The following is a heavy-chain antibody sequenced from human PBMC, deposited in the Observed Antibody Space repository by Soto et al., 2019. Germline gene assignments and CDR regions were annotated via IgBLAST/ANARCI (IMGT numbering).Heavy chain of an antibody. Sequence: QVQLQESGPGLVKPSQTLSLTCTVSGGSTSSGDYYWNWIRQPPGKGLEWIGYINFSGNTYYNPSLKSRVTISGDTSKNQFSLKLTSVTAADTAVYYCARKSGYDLLSGYYGFDSWGQGTLVTVSS. CDR2: INFSGNT. CDR3: ARKSGYDLLSGYYGFDS. J-gene: IGHJ4*02. V-gene: IGHV4-30-4*01. D-gene: IGHD3-9*01. CDR1: GGSTSSGDYY.